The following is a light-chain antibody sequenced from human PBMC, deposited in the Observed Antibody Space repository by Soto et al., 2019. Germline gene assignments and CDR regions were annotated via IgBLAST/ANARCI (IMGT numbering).Light chain of an antibody. CDR1: SSDVGGYNY. Sequence: QSALTQPPSASGSTGQSVTISCTGTSSDVGGYNYVSWYQQHPGKAPKLMISEVSKRPSGFPDRFSGSKSGNTASLTVSGLQAEDEADYYCSSFAGNNNLVFGGGTKLTVL. V-gene: IGLV2-8*01. J-gene: IGLJ2*01. CDR2: EVS. CDR3: SSFAGNNNLV.